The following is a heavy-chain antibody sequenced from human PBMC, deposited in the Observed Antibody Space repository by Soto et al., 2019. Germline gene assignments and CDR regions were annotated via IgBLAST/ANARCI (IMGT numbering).Heavy chain of an antibody. V-gene: IGHV5-10-1*01. J-gene: IGHJ4*02. CDR2: IDPSDSYT. CDR3: ARGPELYYYDSSGYFDY. Sequence: SLKISCKGSGYSFTSYWISWVRQMPGKGLEWMGRIDPSDSYTNYSPSFQGHVTISADKSISTAYLQWSSLKASDTAMYYCARGPELYYYDSSGYFDYWGQGTLVTVSS. CDR1: GYSFTSYW. D-gene: IGHD3-22*01.